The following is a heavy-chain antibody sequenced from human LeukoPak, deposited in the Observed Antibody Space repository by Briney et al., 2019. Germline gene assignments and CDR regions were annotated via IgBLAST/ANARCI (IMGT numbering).Heavy chain of an antibody. CDR2: INHSGST. V-gene: IGHV4-34*01. J-gene: IGHJ6*02. D-gene: IGHD3-10*01. CDR3: ARRTIWFGELLGYYYYGMDV. Sequence: SETLSLTCAVYGGSFSGYYWSWIRQPPGKGLEWIGEINHSGSTNYNPSLKSRVTISVDTSKNQSSLKLSSVAAADTAVYYCARRTIWFGELLGYYYYGMDVWGQGTTVTVSS. CDR1: GGSFSGYY.